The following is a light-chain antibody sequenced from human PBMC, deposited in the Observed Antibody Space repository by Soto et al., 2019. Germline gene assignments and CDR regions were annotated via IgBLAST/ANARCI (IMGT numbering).Light chain of an antibody. Sequence: DIVLTQSPAALSLSPGERATLSCRASQSVSNYLAWYQHKPGQAPRLLMSYASNRAAGIPARFSGSGSGTDVTLTISSLVPEDFAVYFCQHRGNWPLISFGQGTRL. CDR3: QHRGNWPLIS. CDR1: QSVSNY. J-gene: IGKJ5*01. V-gene: IGKV3-11*01. CDR2: YAS.